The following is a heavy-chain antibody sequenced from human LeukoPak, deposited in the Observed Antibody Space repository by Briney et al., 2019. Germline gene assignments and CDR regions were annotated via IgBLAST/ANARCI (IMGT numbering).Heavy chain of an antibody. Sequence: SETLSLTCAVYGGSFSGYYWSWIRKPPGKGLEWIGEINHSGSTNYNPSLKSRVTISVDTSKNQFSLKLSSVTAADTAVYYCARRLRFYHAFDIWGQGAMVTVSS. V-gene: IGHV4-34*01. CDR3: ARRLRFYHAFDI. J-gene: IGHJ3*02. CDR2: INHSGST. CDR1: GGSFSGYY.